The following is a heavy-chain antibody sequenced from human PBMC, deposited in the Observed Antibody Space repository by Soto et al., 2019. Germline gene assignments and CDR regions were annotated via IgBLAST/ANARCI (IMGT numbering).Heavy chain of an antibody. V-gene: IGHV4-39*01. Sequence: SETVSLTCTVSGGSISSSSYYWGWIRQPPGKGLEWIGSIYYSGSTYYNPSLKSRVTISVDTSKNQFSLKLSSVTAADTAVYYCARHKGRSCSGGSCSPTWFDPWGQGTLVTVSS. D-gene: IGHD2-15*01. CDR2: IYYSGST. CDR3: ARHKGRSCSGGSCSPTWFDP. J-gene: IGHJ5*02. CDR1: GGSISSSSYY.